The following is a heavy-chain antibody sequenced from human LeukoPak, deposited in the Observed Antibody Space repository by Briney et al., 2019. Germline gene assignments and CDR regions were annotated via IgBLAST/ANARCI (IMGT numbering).Heavy chain of an antibody. J-gene: IGHJ6*02. V-gene: IGHV1-69*13. CDR1: GGTFSSYA. D-gene: IGHD3-9*01. CDR2: IIPIFGTA. Sequence: SVKVSCKASGGTFSSYAISWVRQAPGQGLEWMGGIIPIFGTANYAQKFQGRVTITADESTSTAYMELSSLRSEDTAVYYCARNYDILTGLYGMDVWGQGTTVTVSS. CDR3: ARNYDILTGLYGMDV.